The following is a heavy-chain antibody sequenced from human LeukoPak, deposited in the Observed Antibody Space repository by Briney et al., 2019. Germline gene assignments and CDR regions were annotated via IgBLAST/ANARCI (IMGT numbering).Heavy chain of an antibody. V-gene: IGHV1-69*05. J-gene: IGHJ4*02. CDR1: GGTFSSYA. D-gene: IGHD2-2*01. CDR2: IIPIFGTA. Sequence: GASVKVSCKAYGGTFSSYAISWVRQAPGQGLEWMGGIIPIFGTANYAQKFQGRVTITTDESTSTAYMELSSLRSEDTAVYYCARRGLYCSSTSCYSMFDYWGQGTLVTVSS. CDR3: ARRGLYCSSTSCYSMFDY.